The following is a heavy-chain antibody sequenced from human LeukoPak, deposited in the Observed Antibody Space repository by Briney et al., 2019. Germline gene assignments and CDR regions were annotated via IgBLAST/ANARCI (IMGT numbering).Heavy chain of an antibody. Sequence: SETLSLTCTVSGYSISSGYYWGWIRQPPGKGLEWIGSIYHSGSTYYNPSLKSRVTISVDTSKNQFSLKLSSVTAADTAVYYCARAWAYYYDSSGYYSYDAFDIWGQGTMVTVSS. J-gene: IGHJ3*02. CDR2: IYHSGST. CDR3: ARAWAYYYDSSGYYSYDAFDI. CDR1: GYSISSGYY. D-gene: IGHD3-22*01. V-gene: IGHV4-38-2*02.